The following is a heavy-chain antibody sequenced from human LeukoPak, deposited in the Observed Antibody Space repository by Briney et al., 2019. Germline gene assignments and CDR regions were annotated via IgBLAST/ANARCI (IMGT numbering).Heavy chain of an antibody. V-gene: IGHV4-31*03. CDR3: ARVIYDSSGYYYEAFDI. J-gene: IGHJ3*02. D-gene: IGHD3-22*01. CDR2: IYYSGST. CDR1: GGSISSGGYY. Sequence: SQTLSLTCTVSGGSISSGGYYWSWIRQHPGKGLEWIGYIYYSGSTYYNPSLKSRVTISVDTSKNQFSLKLSSVTAADTAVYYCARVIYDSSGYYYEAFDIWGQGTMVTVSS.